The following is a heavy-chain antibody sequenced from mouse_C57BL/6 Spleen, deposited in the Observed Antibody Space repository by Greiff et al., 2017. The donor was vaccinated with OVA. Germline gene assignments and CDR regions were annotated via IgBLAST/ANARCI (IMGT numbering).Heavy chain of an antibody. D-gene: IGHD2-3*01. V-gene: IGHV1-52*01. Sequence: QVQLQQPGAELVRPGSSVKLSCKASGYTFTSYWMHWVKQRPIQGLEWIGNIDPSDSETHYNQKFKDKATLTVDKSSSTAYMQLSSLTSEDSAVYYCARRFYDGYYFEYWGQGTTLTVSS. CDR1: GYTFTSYW. J-gene: IGHJ2*01. CDR2: IDPSDSET. CDR3: ARRFYDGYYFEY.